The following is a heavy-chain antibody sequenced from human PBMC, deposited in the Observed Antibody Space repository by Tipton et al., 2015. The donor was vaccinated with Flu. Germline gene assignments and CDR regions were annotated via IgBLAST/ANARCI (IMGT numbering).Heavy chain of an antibody. CDR1: GFTFDAYA. CDR2: ISWNSVNI. Sequence: SLRLSCAASGFTFDAYAMYWVRQAPGKGLERVSGISWNSVNIDYVDSVRGRFTISRDNAKNSLYLQMNSLRAEDTAVYYCARAPTATTRIFAYWGQGTLVTVSS. D-gene: IGHD5-12*01. J-gene: IGHJ4*02. V-gene: IGHV3-9*01. CDR3: ARAPTATTRIFAY.